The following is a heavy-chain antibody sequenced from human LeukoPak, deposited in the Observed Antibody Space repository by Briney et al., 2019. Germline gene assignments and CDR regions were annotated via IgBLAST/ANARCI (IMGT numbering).Heavy chain of an antibody. CDR2: ISFDGTNK. Sequence: GGSLRLSCAASGFTFSNFGMHWVRQAPGRGLEWVAVISFDGTNKYYADSVKGRFTISRDSSKRTLFLQMNSLRAEDTAVYYCTKCGYSYEADYWGQGTLVTVSS. V-gene: IGHV3-30*18. D-gene: IGHD5-18*01. CDR3: TKCGYSYEADY. CDR1: GFTFSNFG. J-gene: IGHJ4*02.